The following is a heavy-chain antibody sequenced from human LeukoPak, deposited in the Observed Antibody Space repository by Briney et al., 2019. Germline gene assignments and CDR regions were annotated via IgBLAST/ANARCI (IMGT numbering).Heavy chain of an antibody. J-gene: IGHJ4*02. CDR1: GFTFSTYW. CDR3: AARGLVVVTANSPSDY. CDR2: IDHNGINT. Sequence: GGSLRLSCAASGFTFSTYWMHWVRQAPGKGLVWVSRIDHNGINTYYADSVKGRFTISRDNAKNTLYLRMNSLRAEDTAVYYCAARGLVVVTANSPSDYWGQGTLVTVSS. D-gene: IGHD2-21*02. V-gene: IGHV3-74*01.